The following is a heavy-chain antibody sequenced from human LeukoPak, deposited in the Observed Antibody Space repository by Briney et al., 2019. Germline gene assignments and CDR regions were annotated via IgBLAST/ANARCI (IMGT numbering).Heavy chain of an antibody. V-gene: IGHV1-3*01. D-gene: IGHD4-17*01. CDR3: ARVRRINAAYGDYSPGGYGMDV. J-gene: IGHJ6*02. Sequence: APVKVSCKASGYTFTSYAMHWVRQAPGQRLEWMGWSNAGNGNTKYSQKFQGRVTITRDTSASTAYMELSSLRSEDTAVYYCARVRRINAAYGDYSPGGYGMDVWGQGTTVTVSS. CDR1: GYTFTSYA. CDR2: SNAGNGNT.